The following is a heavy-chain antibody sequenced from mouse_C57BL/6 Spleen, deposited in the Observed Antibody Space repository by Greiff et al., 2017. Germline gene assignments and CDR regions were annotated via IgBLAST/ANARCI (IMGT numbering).Heavy chain of an antibody. D-gene: IGHD1-1*01. J-gene: IGHJ1*03. CDR2: ISSGSSTI. CDR3: ARPEGFITTDWYFDV. V-gene: IGHV5-17*01. CDR1: GFTFSDYG. Sequence: EVQLVESGGGLVKPGGSLKLSCAASGFTFSDYGMHWVRQAPEKGLEWVAYISSGSSTIYYADTVKGRFTISRDNAKNTLFLQMTSLRSEDTAMYYCARPEGFITTDWYFDVWGTGTTVTVSS.